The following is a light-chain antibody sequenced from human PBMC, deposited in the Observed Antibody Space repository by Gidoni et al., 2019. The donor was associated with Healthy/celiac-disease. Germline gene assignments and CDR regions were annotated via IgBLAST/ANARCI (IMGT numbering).Light chain of an antibody. Sequence: SYVLTQPHSVSVAPGQTARITCGGNNIGSTSVPWYQQKPGQAPVLVVYDDSDRPSGIPGRFSGSNSGNTATLTISRVDAGDEAVYYCQVWDSSSDHPNWVFGGGTKLTVL. CDR2: DDS. CDR3: QVWDSSSDHPNWV. CDR1: NIGSTS. V-gene: IGLV3-21*02. J-gene: IGLJ3*02.